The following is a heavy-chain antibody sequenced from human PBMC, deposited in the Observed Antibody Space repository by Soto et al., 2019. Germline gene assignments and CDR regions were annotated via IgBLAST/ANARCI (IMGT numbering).Heavy chain of an antibody. CDR1: GGSITSGDNY. CDR2: IYYSGHT. V-gene: IGHV4-30-4*01. Sequence: SETLSLTCTVSGGSITSGDNYWSCIRQPPGKGLEWIGYIYYSGHTYYNPSLKSRLTISVDTSKNQFSLKLSSVTAADTAVHYCWRAYWSGWGRYLFDNLGPGALVNVFS. D-gene: IGHD3-3*01. J-gene: IGHJ4*01. CDR3: WRAYWSGWGRYLFDN.